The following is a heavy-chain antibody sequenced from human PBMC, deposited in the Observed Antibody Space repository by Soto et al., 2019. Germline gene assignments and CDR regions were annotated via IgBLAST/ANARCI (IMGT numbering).Heavy chain of an antibody. CDR1: GGSISSPDYH. V-gene: IGHV4-39*01. CDR3: ATLDYGDYPDS. J-gene: IGHJ4*02. Sequence: PSETLSLTCDVSGGSISSPDYHWGWIRQSPGKGLEWIASIHHNGRTYYNPSLKSRVIISEDMSRNQVSLKLRSVTASDTAVYSCATLDYGDYPDSWGQGTLVTAPQ. CDR2: IHHNGRT. D-gene: IGHD4-17*01.